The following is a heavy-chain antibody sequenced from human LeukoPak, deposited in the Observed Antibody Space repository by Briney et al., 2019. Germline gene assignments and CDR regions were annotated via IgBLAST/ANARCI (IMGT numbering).Heavy chain of an antibody. J-gene: IGHJ3*02. CDR2: IWYDGSNK. Sequence: GGSLRLSCAASGFTFSSYCMHWVRQAPGKGLEWVAVIWYDGSNKYYAVSVKGRFTISRDNAKNTLYLQMNSLRAEDTAVYYCAKAAYYCSSTSCYSTQYAFDIWGQGTMVTVSS. D-gene: IGHD2-2*01. V-gene: IGHV3-33*06. CDR1: GFTFSSYC. CDR3: AKAAYYCSSTSCYSTQYAFDI.